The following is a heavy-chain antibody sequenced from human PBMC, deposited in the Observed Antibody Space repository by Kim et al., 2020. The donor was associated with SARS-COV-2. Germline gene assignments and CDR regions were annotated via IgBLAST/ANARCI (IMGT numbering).Heavy chain of an antibody. CDR2: IWYDGSNK. Sequence: GGSLRLSCAASGFTFSSYGMHWVRQAPGKGLEWVAVIWYDGSNKYYADSVKGRFTISRDNSKNTLYLQMNSLRAEDTAVYYCARDLGCSSTSCYVGYYYYGMDVWGQGTTVTVSS. V-gene: IGHV3-33*01. CDR3: ARDLGCSSTSCYVGYYYYGMDV. D-gene: IGHD2-2*01. J-gene: IGHJ6*02. CDR1: GFTFSSYG.